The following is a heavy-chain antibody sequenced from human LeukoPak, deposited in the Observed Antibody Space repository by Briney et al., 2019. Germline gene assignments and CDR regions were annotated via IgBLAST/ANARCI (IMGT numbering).Heavy chain of an antibody. V-gene: IGHV4-38-2*02. CDR3: ARNLIPEQLVLNF. CDR1: GYSISSGYY. D-gene: IGHD6-13*01. CDR2: IYHSGGT. Sequence: SETLSLTCTVSGYSISSGYYWGWIRQPPGKGLEWIGSIYHSGGTYYNPSLESRVTISVDTSKNQFSLNLRSVTPEDTAVYYCARNLIPEQLVLNFWGQGTLVTVSS. J-gene: IGHJ4*02.